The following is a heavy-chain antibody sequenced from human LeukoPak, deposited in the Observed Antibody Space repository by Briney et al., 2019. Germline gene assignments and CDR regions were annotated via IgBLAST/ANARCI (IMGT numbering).Heavy chain of an antibody. J-gene: IGHJ6*03. CDR1: GGSISTYY. CDR2: IYYSGST. CDR3: AILSIPNYYYMDV. D-gene: IGHD6-6*01. V-gene: IGHV4-59*12. Sequence: SETLSLTCVVSGGSISTYYWSWVRQPPGKGLEWIGYIYYSGSTKYNPSLKSRVTISVDTSKNQFSLKLSSVTAADTAVYYCAILSIPNYYYMDVWGKGTTVTVSS.